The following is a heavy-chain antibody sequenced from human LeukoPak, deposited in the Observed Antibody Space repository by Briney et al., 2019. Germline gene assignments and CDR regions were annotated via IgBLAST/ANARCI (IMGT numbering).Heavy chain of an antibody. Sequence: GGSLRLSCVVARITFSSFAMSWVRQAPGKGLEWVSSITDSGDSTYYADSVKGRFTITRDNSKNTLFLQMNSLRAEDTAVYYCAKAPYYDILTGYIDYWGQGTLVTVSS. CDR3: AKAPYYDILTGYIDY. CDR2: ITDSGDST. CDR1: RITFSSFA. V-gene: IGHV3-23*01. D-gene: IGHD3-9*01. J-gene: IGHJ4*02.